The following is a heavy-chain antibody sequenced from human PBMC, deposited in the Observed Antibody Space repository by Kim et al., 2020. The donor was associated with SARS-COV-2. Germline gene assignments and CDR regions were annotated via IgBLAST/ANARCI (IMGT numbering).Heavy chain of an antibody. J-gene: IGHJ4*02. D-gene: IGHD3-22*01. CDR1: GFTFSSYA. V-gene: IGHV3-30*04. CDR3: ARARPFGYYYDSSGPFDY. CDR2: ISYDGSNK. Sequence: GGSLRLSCAASGFTFSSYAMHWVRQAPGKGLEWVAVISYDGSNKYYADSVKGRFTISRDNSKNTLYLQMNSLRAEDTAVYYCARARPFGYYYDSSGPFDYWGQGTLVTVSS.